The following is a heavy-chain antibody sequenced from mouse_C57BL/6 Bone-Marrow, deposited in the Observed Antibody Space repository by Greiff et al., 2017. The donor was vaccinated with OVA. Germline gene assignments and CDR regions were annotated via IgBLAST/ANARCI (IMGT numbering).Heavy chain of an antibody. Sequence: VQLQQSGPELVKPGASVKISCKASGYAFSSSWMNWVKQRPGKGLEWIGRTYPGDGDTNYNGKFKGKATLTADKSSSTAYMQLSSLTSEYSAVYFCAPYDYVWFAYWGQGALVTVSA. CDR1: GYAFSSSW. J-gene: IGHJ3*01. CDR2: TYPGDGDT. V-gene: IGHV1-82*01. D-gene: IGHD2-4*01. CDR3: APYDYVWFAY.